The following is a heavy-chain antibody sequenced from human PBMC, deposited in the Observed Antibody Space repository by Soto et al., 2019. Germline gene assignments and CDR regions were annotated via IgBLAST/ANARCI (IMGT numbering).Heavy chain of an antibody. D-gene: IGHD3-9*01. CDR1: GFTFSSYG. V-gene: IGHV3-33*01. CDR3: ARNFLRYYYYGMDV. J-gene: IGHJ6*02. Sequence: QVQLVESGGGVVQPGRSLRLSCAASGFTFSSYGLHWVRQAPGKGLEWVAIIWYDGTNKYYADSVKGRFTISRDNSKNPVYLQMNSLRAEDTALYYCARNFLRYYYYGMDVWGQGTTVTVSS. CDR2: IWYDGTNK.